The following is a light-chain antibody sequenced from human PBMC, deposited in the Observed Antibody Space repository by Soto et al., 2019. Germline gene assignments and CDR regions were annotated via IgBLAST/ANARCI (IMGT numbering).Light chain of an antibody. Sequence: EIVLTQSPATLSLSPGERATLSCRASQSVSSYLAWYQQKPGQAPRLLIYDASNRATGIPARFSGSGSGTDFTLPISSLEPEDFAVYYCQQRSKWPAITFGQGTRLEIK. CDR2: DAS. V-gene: IGKV3-11*01. CDR3: QQRSKWPAIT. CDR1: QSVSSY. J-gene: IGKJ5*01.